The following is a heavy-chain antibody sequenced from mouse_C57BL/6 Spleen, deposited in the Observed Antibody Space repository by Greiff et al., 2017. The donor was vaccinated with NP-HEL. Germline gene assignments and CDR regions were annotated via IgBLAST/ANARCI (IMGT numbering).Heavy chain of an antibody. CDR2: IRSKSSNYAT. D-gene: IGHD1-1*01. J-gene: IGHJ1*03. CDR3: VRDGTTVLNWYFDV. CDR1: GFTFNTYA. Sequence: EVQLVESGGGLVQPKGSLKLSCAASGFTFNTYAMHWVRQAPGKGLEWVARIRSKSSNYATYYADSVKDRFTISRDDSQSMLYLQMNNLKTEDTAMYYCVRDGTTVLNWYFDVWGTGTTVTVSS. V-gene: IGHV10-3*01.